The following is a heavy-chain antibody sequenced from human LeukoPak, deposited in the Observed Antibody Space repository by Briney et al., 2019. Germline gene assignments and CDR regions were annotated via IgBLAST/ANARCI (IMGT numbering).Heavy chain of an antibody. CDR3: GSPYYHPSLGSRVTMSVCPSQNPDPLEATLGSRRDTAFEFCAKTLFYRELRFICH. D-gene: IGHD1-26*01. CDR1: GGTISSSDHY. CDR2: MYYSGST. Sequence: SETLSLTCTVSGGTISSSDHYWGWIRQPPGKGLEWIGSMYYSGSTYYNPSLESRVTMSVDTSKNQISLRLTSVSAADTAVYLCGSPYYHPSLGSRVTMSVCPSQNPDPLEATLGSRRDTAFEFCAKTLFYRELRFICHWGQGTLVTVSS. V-gene: IGHV4-39*01. J-gene: IGHJ4*01.